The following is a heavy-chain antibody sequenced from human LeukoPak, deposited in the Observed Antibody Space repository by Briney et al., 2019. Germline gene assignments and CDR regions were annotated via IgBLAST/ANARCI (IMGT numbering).Heavy chain of an antibody. D-gene: IGHD3-10*02. CDR1: GFTFSSYG. Sequence: GGSLRLSCAASGFTFSSYGMSWVRQAPGKGLEWVSAINTSGGSTYYADSVKGRFTISRDNAKNSLYLQMNSLRAEDTAVYYCAELGITMIGGVWGKGTTVTISS. J-gene: IGHJ6*04. CDR2: INTSGGST. CDR3: AELGITMIGGV. V-gene: IGHV3-23*01.